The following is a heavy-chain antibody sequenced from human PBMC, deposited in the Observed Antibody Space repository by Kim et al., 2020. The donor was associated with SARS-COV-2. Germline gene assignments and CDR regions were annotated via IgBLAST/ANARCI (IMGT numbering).Heavy chain of an antibody. D-gene: IGHD6-19*01. CDR1: GFTFSSYS. J-gene: IGHJ6*02. CDR3: ASHTDSSGWYFAGGYYYYGMDV. CDR2: ISSSSSYI. Sequence: GGSLRLSCAASGFTFSSYSMNWVRQAPGKGLEWVSSISSSSSYIYYADSVKGRFTISRDNAKNSLYLQMNSLRAEDTAVYYCASHTDSSGWYFAGGYYYYGMDVWGQGTTVTVSS. V-gene: IGHV3-21*01.